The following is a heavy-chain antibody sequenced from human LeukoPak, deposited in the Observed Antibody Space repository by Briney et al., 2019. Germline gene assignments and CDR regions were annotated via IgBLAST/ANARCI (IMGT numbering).Heavy chain of an antibody. J-gene: IGHJ5*02. Sequence: SETLSLTCTVSGGSISSSSYYWGWIRQPPGKGLEWSGRIYYSGSTYYNPSLKSRVTISVDTSKNQFSLKLSSVTAADTAVYYCARQKGVRGVIISVWFDPWGQGTLVTVSS. CDR3: ARQKGVRGVIISVWFDP. CDR2: IYYSGST. D-gene: IGHD3-10*01. CDR1: GGSISSSSYY. V-gene: IGHV4-39*01.